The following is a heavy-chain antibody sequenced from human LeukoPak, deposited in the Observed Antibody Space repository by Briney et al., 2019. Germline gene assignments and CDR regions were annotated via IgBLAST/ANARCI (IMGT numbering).Heavy chain of an antibody. D-gene: IGHD3-9*01. CDR1: GYTFTSYD. CDR2: MNPNSGNT. V-gene: IGHV1-8*01. CDR3: ARGRGDYDILTGYGY. J-gene: IGHJ4*02. Sequence: SVKVSCKTSGYTFTSYDINWVRQATGQGLEWMGWMNPNSGNTGYAQKFQGRVTMTRNTSISTAYMELSSLRSEDTAVYYCARGRGDYDILTGYGYWGQGTLVTVSS.